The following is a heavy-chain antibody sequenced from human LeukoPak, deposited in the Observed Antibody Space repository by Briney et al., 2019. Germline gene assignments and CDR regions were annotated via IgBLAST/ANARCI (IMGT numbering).Heavy chain of an antibody. V-gene: IGHV1-18*01. CDR3: ASLPSSYTHDAFDI. CDR2: ISAYNGNT. Sequence: GASVKVSCKASGYTFTSYGISWVRQAPGQGLEWMGWISAYNGNTNYAQKLQGRVTMTTDTSTSTAYMELRSLRSDDTAVYYCASLPSSYTHDAFDIWGQGTMVTVSS. J-gene: IGHJ3*02. CDR1: GYTFTSYG. D-gene: IGHD6-6*01.